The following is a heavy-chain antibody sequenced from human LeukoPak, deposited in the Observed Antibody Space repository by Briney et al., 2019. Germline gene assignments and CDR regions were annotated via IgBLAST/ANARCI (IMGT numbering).Heavy chain of an antibody. CDR3: ARHRRTYYYYYMDV. V-gene: IGHV4-34*01. Sequence: SETLSFTCAVYGGSFSGYYWSWIRQPPGKGLEWIGEINHSGSTNYNPSLKSRVTISVDTSKNQFSLKLSSVTAADTAVYYCARHRRTYYYYYMDVWGKGTTVTISS. CDR2: INHSGST. CDR1: GGSFSGYY. J-gene: IGHJ6*03.